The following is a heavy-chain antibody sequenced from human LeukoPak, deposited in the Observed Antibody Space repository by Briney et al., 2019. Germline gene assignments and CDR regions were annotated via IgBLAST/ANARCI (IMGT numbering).Heavy chain of an antibody. CDR1: GFTLSNHA. J-gene: IGHJ4*02. CDR2: ISGSGAMT. V-gene: IGHV3-23*01. CDR3: VKDRVDGSGSQFDS. D-gene: IGHD3-10*01. Sequence: GGSLRLSCAASGFTLSNHAMIWVRQAPGKGLEWVSSISGSGAMTYYADSVKGRFTIPRDNAMDTLYLQMNNLRADDTAVYYCVKDRVDGSGSQFDSWGQGSLVIVSS.